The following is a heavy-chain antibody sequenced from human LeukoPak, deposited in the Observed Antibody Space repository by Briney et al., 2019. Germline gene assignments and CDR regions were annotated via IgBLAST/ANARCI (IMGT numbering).Heavy chain of an antibody. CDR2: INHSGST. V-gene: IGHV4-34*01. D-gene: IGHD6-19*01. CDR1: GGSFSGYY. Sequence: SETVSLTCAVYGGSFSGYYWSWIRQPPGKGLEWIGEINHSGSTNYNPSLKSRVTISVDTSKNQFSLKLSSVTAADTAVYYCARGVRSGPYFDYWGQGTLVTVSS. CDR3: ARGVRSGPYFDY. J-gene: IGHJ4*02.